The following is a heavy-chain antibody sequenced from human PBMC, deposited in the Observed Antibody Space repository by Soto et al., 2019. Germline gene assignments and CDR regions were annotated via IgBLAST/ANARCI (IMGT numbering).Heavy chain of an antibody. CDR2: ISGSGDDT. V-gene: IGHV3-23*01. CDR3: AKDRPYYDILTAYYSNYFDY. J-gene: IGHJ4*02. Sequence: EVQLLESGGGLVQPGGSLRLSCAASGFTFSSYAMSWVRLAPGKGLEWVSAISGSGDDTYYADYVRGRFTISRDNSKNTLYLQMNSLRAEDTAVYYCAKDRPYYDILTAYYSNYFDYWGQGTLVTVSS. CDR1: GFTFSSYA. D-gene: IGHD3-9*01.